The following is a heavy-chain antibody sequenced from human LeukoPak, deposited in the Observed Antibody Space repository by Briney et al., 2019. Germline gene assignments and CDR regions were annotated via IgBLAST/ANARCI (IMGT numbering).Heavy chain of an antibody. Sequence: GRSLRLSCAASGFTFSSYAMHWVRQAPGKGLHWVAVISYDGSNKYYADSVKGRFTISRDNSKNTLYLQLNSLRPEVTALYYCARDGYCSSTGCSAYFFDSWGQGTLVTVSS. D-gene: IGHD2-2*03. J-gene: IGHJ4*02. CDR3: ARDGYCSSTGCSAYFFDS. V-gene: IGHV3-30-3*01. CDR1: GFTFSSYA. CDR2: ISYDGSNK.